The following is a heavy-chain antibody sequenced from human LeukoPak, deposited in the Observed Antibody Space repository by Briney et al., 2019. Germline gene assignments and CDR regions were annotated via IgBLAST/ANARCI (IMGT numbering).Heavy chain of an antibody. CDR3: AKTHVRFGVVNIGSFDI. V-gene: IGHV3-30*02. CDR2: IRYDGSNK. Sequence: GGSLRLSCAASRFTFSSYGMHWVRQAPGKGLEWVAFIRYDGSNKYYADSVKGRFTISRDNSKNTLYLQMNSLRAEDMAFYYCAKTHVRFGVVNIGSFDIWGQGTTVTVSS. J-gene: IGHJ3*02. CDR1: RFTFSSYG. D-gene: IGHD3-3*01.